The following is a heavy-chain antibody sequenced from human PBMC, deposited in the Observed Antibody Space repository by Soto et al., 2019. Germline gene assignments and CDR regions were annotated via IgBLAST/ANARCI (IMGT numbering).Heavy chain of an antibody. CDR3: ARGRAAAGTDYYYGMDV. D-gene: IGHD6-13*01. CDR2: IDPSDSYT. CDR1: GYSFTSYW. V-gene: IGHV5-10-1*01. Sequence: PGESLKISCKGSGYSFTSYWISWVRQMPGKGLEWMGRIDPSDSYTNYSPSFQGHVTISADKSISTAYLQWSSLKASDTAMYYCARGRAAAGTDYYYGMDVWGQGTTVTVSS. J-gene: IGHJ6*02.